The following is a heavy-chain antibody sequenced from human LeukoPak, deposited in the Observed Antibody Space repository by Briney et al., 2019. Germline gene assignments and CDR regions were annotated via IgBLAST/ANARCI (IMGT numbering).Heavy chain of an antibody. CDR3: ARGPPMCSSISCFPDAFDI. CDR1: GGSISSGSYY. D-gene: IGHD2-2*01. V-gene: IGHV4-61*02. Sequence: PSQTLSLTCTVSGGSISSGSYYWSWIRQPAGKGLEWIGRIYTSGSTNYNPSLKSRVTISVDTSKNQFSLKLSSVTAADTAVYYCARGPPMCSSISCFPDAFDIWGQGTMVTVSS. J-gene: IGHJ3*02. CDR2: IYTSGST.